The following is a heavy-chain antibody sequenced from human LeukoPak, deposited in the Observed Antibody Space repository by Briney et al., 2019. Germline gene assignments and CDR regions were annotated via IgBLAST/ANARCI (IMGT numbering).Heavy chain of an antibody. V-gene: IGHV1-46*01. CDR3: ARAGVSRSPAPDY. CDR2: INPTGGST. Sequence: GASVKVSCKASGYTFTSYYMHWVRQAPGQGLEWMGLINPTGGSTGYAQKFQGRVTMTRDMSTSTAYMELRSLRSDDTAVYYCARAGVSRSPAPDYWGQGTLVTVSS. D-gene: IGHD3-10*01. J-gene: IGHJ4*02. CDR1: GYTFTSYY.